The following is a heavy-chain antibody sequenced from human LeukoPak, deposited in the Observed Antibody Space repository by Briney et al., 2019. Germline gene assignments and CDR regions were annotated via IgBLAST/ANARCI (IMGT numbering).Heavy chain of an antibody. CDR2: IKQDGSEK. CDR3: ARDQGVVVPAAIEGFDP. D-gene: IGHD2-2*02. J-gene: IGHJ5*02. Sequence: GGSLRLSCAASGFTFSSYWMSWVRQAPGKGLEWVANIKQDGSEKYYVDSVKGRFTISRDNAKNSLYLQMNSLRAEDTAVYYCARDQGVVVPAAIEGFDPWGQGTLVTVSS. V-gene: IGHV3-7*01. CDR1: GFTFSSYW.